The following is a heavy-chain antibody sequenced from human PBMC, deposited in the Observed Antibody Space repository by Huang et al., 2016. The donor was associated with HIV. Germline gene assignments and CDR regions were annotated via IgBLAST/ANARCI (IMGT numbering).Heavy chain of an antibody. CDR1: GFSIGSYW. J-gene: IGHJ4*02. D-gene: IGHD3-22*01. Sequence: EVQLVESGGGLVQPGGSLRLSCAGSGFSIGSYWMPWVRQAPGKGRVLVSRSTSDGSSTSYADSVKGRFTISRDNAKNTLYLQMNSLRAEDTAVYYCARDPRIQSWLNFFDYWGQGTLVSVSS. CDR3: ARDPRIQSWLNFFDY. V-gene: IGHV3-74*01. CDR2: STSDGSST.